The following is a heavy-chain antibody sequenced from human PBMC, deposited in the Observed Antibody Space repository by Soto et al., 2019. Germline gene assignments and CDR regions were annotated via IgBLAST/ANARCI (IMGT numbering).Heavy chain of an antibody. Sequence: SETLSLTCAVSGGSISSDNSWIWVRQPPGKSLEWIGEVFHSGNSNSNPSLKSRVTMSVDKSKNQFSLRLNSVTAADTAVYYCARRQPFDFWCSYSYSNHGLDVWGQGTKVTVSS. V-gene: IGHV4-4*02. D-gene: IGHD3-3*01. CDR1: GGSISSDNS. CDR3: ARRQPFDFWCSYSYSNHGLDV. CDR2: VFHSGNS. J-gene: IGHJ6*02.